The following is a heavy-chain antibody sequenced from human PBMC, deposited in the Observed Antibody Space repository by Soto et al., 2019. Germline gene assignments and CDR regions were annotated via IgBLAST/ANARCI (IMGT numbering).Heavy chain of an antibody. Sequence: QVQLQESGPGLVKPSETLSLTCSVSGGSISSYYWNWIRQPPGKGLAWIGYIYYSGSTNYNPSLKSRLTMSVDPSKNQFSLGLSSVTAADTAVYYCARGGSLLRYFVVDAFDIWGQGTMVTVSS. CDR3: ARGGSLLRYFVVDAFDI. D-gene: IGHD3-9*01. V-gene: IGHV4-59*01. CDR2: IYYSGST. J-gene: IGHJ3*02. CDR1: GGSISSYY.